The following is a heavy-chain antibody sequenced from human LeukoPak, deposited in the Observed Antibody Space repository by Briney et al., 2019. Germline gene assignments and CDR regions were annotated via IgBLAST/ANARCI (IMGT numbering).Heavy chain of an antibody. V-gene: IGHV3-23*01. Sequence: GGSLRLSCAASGFTFSSYGMAWVRQAPGKGLEWVSGISGSGDSTYYADSVKGRFTISRDNSKNTLFVQMNSLRVEDTAVYYCARDGAYYYYYMDVWGKGTTVTISS. CDR1: GFTFSSYG. D-gene: IGHD3-10*01. CDR3: ARDGAYYYYYMDV. J-gene: IGHJ6*03. CDR2: ISGSGDST.